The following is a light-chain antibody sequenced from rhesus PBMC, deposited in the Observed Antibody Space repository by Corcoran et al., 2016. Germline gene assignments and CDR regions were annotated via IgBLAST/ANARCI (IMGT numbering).Light chain of an antibody. CDR1: QGISTY. V-gene: IGKV1-43*02. Sequence: DIQMTQSPSSLSASVGDRVTITCRASQGISTYLNWYQQKLGKAPKRLIYAASSLESGVPSRFSGSGSGTDFTLTISSLQPEDFATYYCLQYNSDPFTFGPGTKLDIK. CDR3: LQYNSDPFT. J-gene: IGKJ3*01. CDR2: AAS.